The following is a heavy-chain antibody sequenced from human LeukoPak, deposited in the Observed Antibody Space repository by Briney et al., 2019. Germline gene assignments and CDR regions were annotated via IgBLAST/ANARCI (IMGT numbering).Heavy chain of an antibody. J-gene: IGHJ4*02. CDR3: ARGGAYCGGDCYSEAFDY. CDR1: GFTFSSYG. Sequence: PGGSLRLSCAASGFTFSSYGMSWVRQAPGKGLEWVSAISGSGGSTYYADSVKGRFTISRDNSKNTLYLQMNSLRAEDTAVYYCARGGAYCGGDCYSEAFDYWGQGTLVTVSS. V-gene: IGHV3-23*01. D-gene: IGHD2-21*02. CDR2: ISGSGGST.